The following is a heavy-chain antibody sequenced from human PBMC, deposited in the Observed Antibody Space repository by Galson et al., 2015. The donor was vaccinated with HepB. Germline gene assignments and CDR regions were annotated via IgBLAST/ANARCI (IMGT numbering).Heavy chain of an antibody. CDR3: ARANREIVLMVYYWYFDL. D-gene: IGHD2-8*01. CDR1: GYTFTGYY. Sequence: SVKVSCKASGYTFTGYYMHWVRQAPGQGLEWMGWINPNSGGTNYAQKFQGRVTMTRDTSISTAYMELSRLRSDDTAVYYCARANREIVLMVYYWYFDLWGRGTLVTVSS. J-gene: IGHJ2*01. CDR2: INPNSGGT. V-gene: IGHV1-2*02.